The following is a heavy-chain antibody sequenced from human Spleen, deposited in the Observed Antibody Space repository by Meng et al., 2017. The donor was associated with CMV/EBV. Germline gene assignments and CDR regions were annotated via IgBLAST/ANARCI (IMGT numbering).Heavy chain of an antibody. Sequence: VVQSSPEVSTPVLSVNATCQGFCYTPPSVSLSWVQQPPGKGLEWLRCINWYNGNPNNAQQLSGRVTITKDTSTSTAYMKMSRLRSDETAVYYCAREENDSVWGSDRKGDYWGQGTLVTVSS. CDR1: CYTPPSVS. J-gene: IGHJ4*02. CDR2: INWYNGNP. CDR3: AREENDSVWGSDRKGDY. D-gene: IGHD3-16*02. V-gene: IGHV1-18*01.